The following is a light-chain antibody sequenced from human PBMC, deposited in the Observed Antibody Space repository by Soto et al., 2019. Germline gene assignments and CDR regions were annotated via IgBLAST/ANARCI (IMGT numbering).Light chain of an antibody. Sequence: EIVLTQSPGTLSLSQGDGATLSCRASQSVSSGYLAWYQQKPGQAPRLLIYGASRRATGIPDRFSGSGSGTDFTLSISRLEPEDFAVYWCQHYGNSPTFGQGTKV. CDR2: GAS. CDR1: QSVSSGY. J-gene: IGKJ1*01. CDR3: QHYGNSPT. V-gene: IGKV3-20*01.